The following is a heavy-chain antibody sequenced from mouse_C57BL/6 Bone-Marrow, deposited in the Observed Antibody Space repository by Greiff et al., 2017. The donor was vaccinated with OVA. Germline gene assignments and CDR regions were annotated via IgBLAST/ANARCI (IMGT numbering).Heavy chain of an antibody. D-gene: IGHD1-1*01. CDR1: GYTFTDYY. Sequence: QVQLQQSGAELVRPGASVKLSCKASGYTFTDYYINWVKQRPGQGLEWIARIYPGSGNTYYNEKFKGKATLTAEKSSSTAYMQLSSLTSEDSAVYFCASHYYGSSPYWYFDVWGTGTTVTVSS. CDR2: IYPGSGNT. J-gene: IGHJ1*03. CDR3: ASHYYGSSPYWYFDV. V-gene: IGHV1-76*01.